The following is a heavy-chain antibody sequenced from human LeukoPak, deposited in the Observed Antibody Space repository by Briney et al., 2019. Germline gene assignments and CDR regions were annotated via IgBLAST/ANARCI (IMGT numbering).Heavy chain of an antibody. CDR1: GFTFGNHA. Sequence: PGGSLRLSCAASGFTFGNHAMHWVRQAPGMGLEWVAVISYEASNKHYADSVKGRFTISRDNSKNMLYLQMNSLRADDTAVYYCARDYLVGCTDTICYPIDYWGQGTLVTVSS. V-gene: IGHV3-30*01. D-gene: IGHD2-8*02. CDR2: ISYEASNK. CDR3: ARDYLVGCTDTICYPIDY. J-gene: IGHJ4*02.